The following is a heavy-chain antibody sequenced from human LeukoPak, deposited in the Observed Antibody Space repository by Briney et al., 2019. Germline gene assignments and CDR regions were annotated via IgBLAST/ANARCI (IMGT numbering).Heavy chain of an antibody. J-gene: IGHJ4*02. CDR1: TFTFSSYA. CDR2: VSYDGDIT. CDR3: ARDYFRYGGILVH. V-gene: IGHV3-30*04. D-gene: IGHD4-23*01. Sequence: PGGSLRLSCADSTFTFSSYAMHWVRQAPGKGLEWVALVSYDGDITYYADSVKGRFTISRDNSQNTVFLQVNSLRPEDTAMYYCARDYFRYGGILVHWGLGTLVTVAS.